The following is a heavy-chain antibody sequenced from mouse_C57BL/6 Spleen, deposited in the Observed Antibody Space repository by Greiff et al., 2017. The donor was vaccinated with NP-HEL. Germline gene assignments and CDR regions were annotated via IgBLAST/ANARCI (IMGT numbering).Heavy chain of an antibody. V-gene: IGHV1-22*01. D-gene: IGHD2-4*01. J-gene: IGHJ2*01. CDR1: GYTFTDYN. CDR2: INPNNGGT. Sequence: EVQLQQSGPELVKPGASVKMSCKASGYTFTDYNMHWVKQSHGKSLEWIGYINPNNGGTSYNQKFKGKATLTVNKSSSTAYMELRSLTSEDSAVYDCANDYDRYYFDYWGQGTTLTVSS. CDR3: ANDYDRYYFDY.